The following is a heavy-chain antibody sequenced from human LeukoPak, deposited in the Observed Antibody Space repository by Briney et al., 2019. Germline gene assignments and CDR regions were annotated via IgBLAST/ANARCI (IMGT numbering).Heavy chain of an antibody. CDR2: INHSGST. CDR3: ATTASSTTDQYYMDV. Sequence: SETLSLTCAVYGGSFSGHYWSWIRQPPGKGLEWIGEINHSGSTNYNPSLKSRVTISVDTSKNQFSLKLSSVTAADTAVYYCATTASSTTDQYYMDVWGKGTTVTVSS. V-gene: IGHV4-34*01. D-gene: IGHD2-2*01. J-gene: IGHJ6*03. CDR1: GGSFSGHY.